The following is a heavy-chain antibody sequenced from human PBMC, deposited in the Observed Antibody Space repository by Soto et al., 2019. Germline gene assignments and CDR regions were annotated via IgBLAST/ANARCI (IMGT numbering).Heavy chain of an antibody. D-gene: IGHD3-10*01. Sequence: ETLSLTCAVYGGSFSGYYWSWIRQPPGKGLEWIGEINHSGSTNYNPSLKSRVTISVDTSKNQFSLNLSSVTAADTAVYSCARRSLSAGRTWFDPWGQGTLVTVSS. V-gene: IGHV4-34*01. J-gene: IGHJ5*02. CDR3: ARRSLSAGRTWFDP. CDR2: INHSGST. CDR1: GGSFSGYY.